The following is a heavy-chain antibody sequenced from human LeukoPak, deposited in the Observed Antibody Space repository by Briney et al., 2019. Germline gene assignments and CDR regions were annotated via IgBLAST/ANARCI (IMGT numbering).Heavy chain of an antibody. CDR3: ARDLVAEIGGAFDI. D-gene: IGHD2-15*01. J-gene: IGHJ3*02. CDR2: VIPIFGTA. V-gene: IGHV1-69*13. Sequence: EASVKVSCKASGYTFTSYGISWVRQAPGQGLEWMGGVIPIFGTANYAQKFQGRVTITADESTSTAYMELSSLRSEDTAVYYCARDLVAEIGGAFDIWGQGTMVTVSS. CDR1: GYTFTSYG.